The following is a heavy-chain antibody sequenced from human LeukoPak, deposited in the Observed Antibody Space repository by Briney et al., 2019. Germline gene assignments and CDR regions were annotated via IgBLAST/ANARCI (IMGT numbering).Heavy chain of an antibody. D-gene: IGHD2-2*01. CDR2: ISAYNGST. V-gene: IGHV1-18*01. CDR1: GYTFTSYG. Sequence: ASVKVSCKASGYTFTSYGISWVRQAPGQGLEWMEWISAYNGSTNYAQKFQGRVTMTRETSTSTVYMELSSLRSEDTAVYYCARQDIVVVPAVWFDPWGQGTLVTVSS. CDR3: ARQDIVVVPAVWFDP. J-gene: IGHJ5*02.